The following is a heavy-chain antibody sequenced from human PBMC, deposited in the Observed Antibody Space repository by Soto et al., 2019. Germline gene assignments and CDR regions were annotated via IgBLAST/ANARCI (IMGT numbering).Heavy chain of an antibody. D-gene: IGHD5-18*01. V-gene: IGHV3-30*03. J-gene: IGHJ4*02. CDR2: ISYDGSNK. CDR3: ARGSGYNYATGLDF. CDR1: GFTFSSYS. Sequence: GGSLRLSCAASGFTFSSYSMNWVRQAPGKGLEWVAVISYDGSNKYYADSVKGRFTISRDNSKNTLYLQMNSLRAEDTAVYYCARGSGYNYATGLDFWGPGILVTVSS.